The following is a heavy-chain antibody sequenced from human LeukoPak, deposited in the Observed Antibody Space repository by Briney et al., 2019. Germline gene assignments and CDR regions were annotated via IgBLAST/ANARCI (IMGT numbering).Heavy chain of an antibody. Sequence: SETLSPTCSLSRDSVSSNSAAWHWPRQSPSRGLEWLGRTYYRSNSYNDYAVAVKSRITINPDTSKNQFSLQLDSVTPEDTAVYYCARALHSDLDYSGQGTLVTVSS. CDR3: ARALHSDLDY. J-gene: IGHJ4*02. CDR1: RDSVSSNSAA. CDR2: TYYRSNSYN. D-gene: IGHD5-18*01. V-gene: IGHV6-1*01.